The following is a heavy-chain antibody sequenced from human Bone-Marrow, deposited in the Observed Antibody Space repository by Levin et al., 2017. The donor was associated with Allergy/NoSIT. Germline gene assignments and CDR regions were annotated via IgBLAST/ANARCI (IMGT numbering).Heavy chain of an antibody. Sequence: PSETLSLTCTVSGGSISSYYWSWIRQPPGKGLEWIGYIYYSGSTNYNPSLKSRVTISVDTSKNQFSLKLSSVTAADTAVYYCARNSQWLVEHGMDVWGQGTTVTVSS. D-gene: IGHD6-19*01. CDR3: ARNSQWLVEHGMDV. V-gene: IGHV4-59*01. CDR1: GGSISSYY. CDR2: IYYSGST. J-gene: IGHJ6*02.